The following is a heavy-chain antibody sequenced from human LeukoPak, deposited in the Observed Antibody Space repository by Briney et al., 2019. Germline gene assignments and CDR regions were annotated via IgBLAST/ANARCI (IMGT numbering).Heavy chain of an antibody. CDR3: AKYYFDNRGNYYFFHYGLDV. V-gene: IGHV3-23*01. CDR1: GFAFNTYA. J-gene: IGHJ6*02. CDR2: ISDTGTRT. D-gene: IGHD3-22*01. Sequence: GGSLRLSCAASGFAFNTYALSWVRQAPGKGPEWVSGISDTGTRTYYADSVRGRFATSRDNSKSTLFLQMDSLRAEDTAVYYCAKYYFDNRGNYYFFHYGLDVWGQGTTVTVSS.